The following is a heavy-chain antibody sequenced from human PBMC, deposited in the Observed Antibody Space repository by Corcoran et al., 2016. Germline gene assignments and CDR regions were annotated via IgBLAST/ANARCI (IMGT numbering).Heavy chain of an antibody. CDR2: INPNSGGT. Sequence: QVQLVQSGAEVKKPGASVKVSCKASGYTFTGYYMHWVRQAPGQGLEWMGWINPNSGGTNYAQKFQGRVTMTRDTSISTAYMELSRLRSDDTAVYYCARSTMIGVVITETDAFDIWGQGTMVTVSS. CDR3: ARSTMIGVVITETDAFDI. CDR1: GYTFTGYY. V-gene: IGHV1-2*02. J-gene: IGHJ3*02. D-gene: IGHD3-22*01.